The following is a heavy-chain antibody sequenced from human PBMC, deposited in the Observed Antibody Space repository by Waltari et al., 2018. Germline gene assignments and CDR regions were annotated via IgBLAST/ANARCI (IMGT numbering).Heavy chain of an antibody. D-gene: IGHD5-12*01. CDR2: IYYSGST. Sequence: QVQLQESGPGLVKPSETLSLTCAVSGYSISSGYYWGWIRQPPGKGLEWIGYIYYSGSTYYNPSLKSRVTISVDTSKNQFSLKLSSVTAADTAVYYCARESDGYNGGFDYWGQGTLVTVSS. J-gene: IGHJ4*02. V-gene: IGHV4-38-2*01. CDR3: ARESDGYNGGFDY. CDR1: GYSISSGYY.